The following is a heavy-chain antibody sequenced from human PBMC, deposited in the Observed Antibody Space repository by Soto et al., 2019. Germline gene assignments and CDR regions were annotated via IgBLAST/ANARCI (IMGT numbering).Heavy chain of an antibody. CDR1: GGSISSYY. D-gene: IGHD2-2*01. Sequence: TSETLSLTCTVPGGSISSYYWSWIRQPAGKGLEWIGRIYTSGSTNYNPSLKSRVTMSVDTSKNQFSLKLSSVTAADTAVYYCARDGGYCSSTSCYNWFDPWGQGTLVTVSS. J-gene: IGHJ5*02. CDR3: ARDGGYCSSTSCYNWFDP. V-gene: IGHV4-4*07. CDR2: IYTSGST.